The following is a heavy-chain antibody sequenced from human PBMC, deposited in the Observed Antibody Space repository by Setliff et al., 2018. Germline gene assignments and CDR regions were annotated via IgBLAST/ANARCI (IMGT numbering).Heavy chain of an antibody. D-gene: IGHD2-8*02. J-gene: IGHJ4*02. CDR3: TVYNTGSSKDHY. CDR1: GGSISSHY. CDR2: IYYSGST. V-gene: IGHV4-59*11. Sequence: PSETLSLTCTVSGGSISSHYWSWIRQPPGKGLEWIGSIYYSGSTNYSPSLKSRVTISVDTSKNQFSLKLSSVTAADTALYYCTVYNTGSSKDHYWGQGTPVTVSS.